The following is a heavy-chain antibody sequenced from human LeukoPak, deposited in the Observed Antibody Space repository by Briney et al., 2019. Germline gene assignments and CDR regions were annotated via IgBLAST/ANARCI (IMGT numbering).Heavy chain of an antibody. V-gene: IGHV4-4*07. J-gene: IGHJ3*02. Sequence: SETLSLTCTVSSGSISSYYWSWIRQPAGKGLEWIGRIYTSGSTNYNLSLKSRVTMSVDTSKNQFSLKLSSVTAADTAVYYCARDREYSSSPDAFDIWGQGTMVTVSS. CDR3: ARDREYSSSPDAFDI. CDR1: SGSISSYY. D-gene: IGHD6-6*01. CDR2: IYTSGST.